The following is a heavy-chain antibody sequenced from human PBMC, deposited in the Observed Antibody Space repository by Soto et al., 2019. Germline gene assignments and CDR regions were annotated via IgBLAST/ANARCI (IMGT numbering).Heavy chain of an antibody. Sequence: GGSLRLSCAASGFTFSTYTMNWVRQAPGKGLEWVSYITKSSSTIYYAGSLKGRFTISRDNAKNSLYLQMNSLRDEDTGVYYCARGSGGYPEHDAFAVRGQRTTVTVSS. V-gene: IGHV3-48*02. J-gene: IGHJ3*01. CDR1: GFTFSTYT. CDR3: ARGSGGYPEHDAFAV. CDR2: ITKSSSTI. D-gene: IGHD3-22*01.